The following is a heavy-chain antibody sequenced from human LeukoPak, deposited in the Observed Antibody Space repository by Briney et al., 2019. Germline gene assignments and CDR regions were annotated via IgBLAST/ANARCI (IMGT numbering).Heavy chain of an antibody. V-gene: IGHV1-2*06. J-gene: IGHJ4*02. CDR3: ASWSSSSPGPFDY. CDR1: GYTFTGYY. Sequence: ASVKVSCKASGYTFTGYYMHWLRQAPGQGLDWMGRINPNSGGTNYAQKFQGRVTMTRDTSISTAYMELSRLRSDDTAVYYCASWSSSSPGPFDYWGQGTLVTVSS. CDR2: INPNSGGT. D-gene: IGHD6-6*01.